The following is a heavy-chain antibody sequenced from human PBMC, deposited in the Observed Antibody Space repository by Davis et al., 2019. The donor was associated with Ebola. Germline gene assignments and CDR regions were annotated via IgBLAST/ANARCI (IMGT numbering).Heavy chain of an antibody. CDR1: GFTFSSYW. Sequence: GESLKISCAASGFTFSSYWMSWVRQAPGKGLEWVANIKQDGSEKYYVDSVKGRFTISRDNAKNSLYLQMNSLRAEDTAVYYCAKSAGVLVVYAIGSWGQGTLVTVSS. J-gene: IGHJ4*02. CDR2: IKQDGSEK. D-gene: IGHD2-8*02. V-gene: IGHV3-7*03. CDR3: AKSAGVLVVYAIGS.